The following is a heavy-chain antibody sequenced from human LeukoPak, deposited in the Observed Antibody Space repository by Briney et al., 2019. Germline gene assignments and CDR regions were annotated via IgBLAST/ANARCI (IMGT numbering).Heavy chain of an antibody. D-gene: IGHD2-2*01. CDR3: VRGSSSF. CDR1: GLTTRNSW. CDR2: IDPDGTDL. Sequence: PGGALRISCAVSGLTTRNSWMSWVRQAPGKGLEWVANIDPDGTDLYYMDSVKGRFTVSRDNDKNSLYLQMHSLRVEDTATYYCVRGSSSFWGQGTLVTV. V-gene: IGHV3-7*04. J-gene: IGHJ4*02.